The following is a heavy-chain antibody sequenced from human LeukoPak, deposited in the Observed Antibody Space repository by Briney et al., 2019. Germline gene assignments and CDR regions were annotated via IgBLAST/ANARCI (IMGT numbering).Heavy chain of an antibody. J-gene: IGHJ4*02. V-gene: IGHV5-51*01. Sequence: GESLEISCKTSGYSFSSYWIGWVRQMPGKGLEYMGIIYPADSDTRYSPSFQGQVTISADKSIGTAYLQWSRLKASDTAMYYCATSTSGYCSNDSCLFDYWGQGTLVTVSS. D-gene: IGHD2-15*01. CDR1: GYSFSSYW. CDR3: ATSTSGYCSNDSCLFDY. CDR2: IYPADSDT.